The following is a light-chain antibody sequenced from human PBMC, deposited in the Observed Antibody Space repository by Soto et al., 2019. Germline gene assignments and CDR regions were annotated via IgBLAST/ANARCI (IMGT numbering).Light chain of an antibody. Sequence: EIVLTQSPTTLPLSPGERATLSCRVSQSVSSDFAWYQQKPGQAPRLLIYDASTRAAGMPARFIGSGSGTDFTLTICSLEPEDFAVYYCQERSDWPPTFGGGTKVEIK. CDR3: QERSDWPPT. CDR1: QSVSSD. V-gene: IGKV3-11*01. CDR2: DAS. J-gene: IGKJ4*01.